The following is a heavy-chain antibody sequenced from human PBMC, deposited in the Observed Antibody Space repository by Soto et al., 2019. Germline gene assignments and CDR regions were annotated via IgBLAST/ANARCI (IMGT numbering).Heavy chain of an antibody. CDR2: ISYDGSNK. V-gene: IGHV3-30*18. Sequence: GGSLRLSCAASGFTFSSYGMHWVRQAPGKGLEWVAVISYDGSNKYYADSVKGRFTISRDNSKNTLYLQMNSLRAEDTAVYYCAKGRLWYYDFWSGPWDYGMDVWGQGTTVTVSS. CDR3: AKGRLWYYDFWSGPWDYGMDV. J-gene: IGHJ6*02. CDR1: GFTFSSYG. D-gene: IGHD3-3*01.